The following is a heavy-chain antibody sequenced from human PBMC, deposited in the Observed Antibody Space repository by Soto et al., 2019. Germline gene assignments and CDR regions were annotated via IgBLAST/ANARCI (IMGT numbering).Heavy chain of an antibody. CDR3: ATIRVRGGPLRFED. CDR1: GGLISKYS. Sequence: QVQLVQSGAEVRKPGSSVKVSCKTSGGLISKYSFNWFRQAPGHGLEWMGGVLPISGPTDYAQKFQGRLPSSADRSTSTVYMELSRLRSDDTANYYCATIRVRGGPLRFEDGGQGMLISVSS. D-gene: IGHD5-12*01. CDR2: VLPISGPT. J-gene: IGHJ4*01. V-gene: IGHV1-69*06.